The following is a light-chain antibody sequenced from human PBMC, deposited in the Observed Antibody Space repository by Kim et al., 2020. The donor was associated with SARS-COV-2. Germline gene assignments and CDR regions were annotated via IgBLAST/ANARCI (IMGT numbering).Light chain of an antibody. Sequence: SYELTQPPSVSVSPGETATISCTGDNLQFKYVCWYQRTAGHSPVLVLYQDNKRPSGIPERFSGSNSGNTATLTISGTQAVDEADYYCQVWDNSLGVFGAGTQLPVL. J-gene: IGLJ2*01. CDR3: QVWDNSLGV. CDR2: QDN. CDR1: NLQFKY. V-gene: IGLV3-1*01.